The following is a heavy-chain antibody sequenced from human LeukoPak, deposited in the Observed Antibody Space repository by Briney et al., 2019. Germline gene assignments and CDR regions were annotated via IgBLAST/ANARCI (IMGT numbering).Heavy chain of an antibody. V-gene: IGHV4-30-2*01. Sequence: SETLSLTCTVSGGSISSGGYYWSWIRQPPGKGLEWIGYIYHSGSTYYNPSLKSRVTISVDRSKNQFSLKLSSVTAADTAVYYCATSIYDFWSGFDYWGQGTLVTVSS. J-gene: IGHJ4*02. CDR3: ATSIYDFWSGFDY. CDR1: GGSISSGGYY. D-gene: IGHD3-3*01. CDR2: IYHSGST.